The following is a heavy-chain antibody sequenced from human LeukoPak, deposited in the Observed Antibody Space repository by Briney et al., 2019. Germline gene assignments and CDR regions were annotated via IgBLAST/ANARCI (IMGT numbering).Heavy chain of an antibody. V-gene: IGHV3-23*01. Sequence: GGSLRLSCAASGFTFSTYAMSWVRQAPGKGLEWVSGISGNDGSTYYADSVKGRFTISRDNSKNTLYLQMNSLRAEDTAVYYCAKSPWWGATAWFDPWGQGTLVTVSS. CDR1: GFTFSTYA. D-gene: IGHD1-26*01. CDR2: ISGNDGST. CDR3: AKSPWWGATAWFDP. J-gene: IGHJ5*02.